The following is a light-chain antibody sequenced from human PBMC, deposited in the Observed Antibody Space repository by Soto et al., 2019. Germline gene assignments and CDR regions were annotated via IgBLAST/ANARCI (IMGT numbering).Light chain of an antibody. Sequence: DRVMTQSPATLSASPGERITLSCRASQSVNSNLAWYQQKPGQAPELLIYGASSRATGVPARFSGSGTGTHFTLTISSLQSEDFAFYYCHQYNNWPPSTFGQGTRLEMK. CDR2: GAS. V-gene: IGKV3-15*01. J-gene: IGKJ5*01. CDR3: HQYNNWPPST. CDR1: QSVNSN.